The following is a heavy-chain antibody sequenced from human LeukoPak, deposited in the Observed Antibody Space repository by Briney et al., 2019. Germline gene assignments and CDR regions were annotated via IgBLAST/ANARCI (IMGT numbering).Heavy chain of an antibody. CDR1: GYTFTGYY. CDR2: INPNSGGT. Sequence: ASVKVSCKASGYTFTGYYMHWVRQAPGQGLEWMGWINPNSGGTNYAQKFQGRVTVTRDTSISTAYMELSRLRSDDTAVYYCATLGDSYGDPFFDYWGQGTLVTVSS. J-gene: IGHJ4*02. V-gene: IGHV1-2*02. D-gene: IGHD5-18*01. CDR3: ATLGDSYGDPFFDY.